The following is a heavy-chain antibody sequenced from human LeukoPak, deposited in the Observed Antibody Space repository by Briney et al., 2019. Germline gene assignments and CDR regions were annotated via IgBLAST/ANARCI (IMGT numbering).Heavy chain of an antibody. V-gene: IGHV3-23*01. CDR1: GFSLSSYA. Sequence: GGSLRLSCTVSGFSLSSYALSWVRRAPGKGLVWVSATSSSDAGKYYADSVRGRFTISRDNSRNTMYLQMNSLRVEDAAVYYCAKAPVTSCRGAFCYPFDSWGQGTLVTVSS. J-gene: IGHJ4*02. CDR3: AKAPVTSCRGAFCYPFDS. D-gene: IGHD2-15*01. CDR2: TSSSDAGK.